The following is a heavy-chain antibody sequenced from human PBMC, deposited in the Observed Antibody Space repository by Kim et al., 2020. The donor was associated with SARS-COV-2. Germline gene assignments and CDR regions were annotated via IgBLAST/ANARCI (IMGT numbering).Heavy chain of an antibody. CDR1: GFTFSSYA. CDR2: ISGSVGST. V-gene: IGHV3-23*01. CDR3: AKVRARILGYYYYGMDV. D-gene: IGHD2-8*02. J-gene: IGHJ6*02. Sequence: GGSLRLSCAASGFTFSSYAMSWVRQAPGKGLEWVSAISGSVGSTDYADSVKGRFTISRDNSKNTLNLQMNSLRAEDTAVYYCAKVRARILGYYYYGMDVWGQGTTVTVSS.